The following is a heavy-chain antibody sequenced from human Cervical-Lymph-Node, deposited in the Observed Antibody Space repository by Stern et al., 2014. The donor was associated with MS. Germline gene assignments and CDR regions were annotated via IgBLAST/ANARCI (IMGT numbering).Heavy chain of an antibody. CDR2: IIPIFGRP. CDR1: GGTFSSYA. Sequence: QDQLVQSGAEVKKPGSSVKVSCKASGGTFSSYAVNWVRQAPGQGLEWMGGIIPIFGRPNYAQKFQGRVTITADESTNTAYMELSSLRSEDTAVYFCARTSTRGFDYWGQGTLVTVSS. CDR3: ARTSTRGFDY. V-gene: IGHV1-69*12. J-gene: IGHJ4*02. D-gene: IGHD2/OR15-2a*01.